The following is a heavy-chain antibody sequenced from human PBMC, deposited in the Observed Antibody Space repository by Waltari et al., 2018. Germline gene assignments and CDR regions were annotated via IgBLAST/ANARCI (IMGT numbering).Heavy chain of an antibody. CDR2: IYTSGST. D-gene: IGHD4-17*01. V-gene: IGHV4-61*02. Sequence: QVQLQESGPGLVKPSQTLSLTCTVSGGSISSGSYYWSWIRQPAGKGLEWIGRIYTSGSTNYNTTRKSRVTISVDTSKNQFSLKLSSVTAADTAVYYCARGDGDYGDYYYFDYWGQGTLVTVSS. J-gene: IGHJ4*02. CDR3: ARGDGDYGDYYYFDY. CDR1: GGSISSGSYY.